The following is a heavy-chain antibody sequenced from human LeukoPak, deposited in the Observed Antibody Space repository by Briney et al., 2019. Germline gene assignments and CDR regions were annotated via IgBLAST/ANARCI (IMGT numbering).Heavy chain of an antibody. V-gene: IGHV4-4*09. D-gene: IGHD1-26*01. CDR3: TKRQGPTSGSYDYFDP. CDR2: IHSSGYT. Sequence: SETLSLTCTVSGGSISGNYWSWIWQPPGQGLEWIAYIHSSGYTNYNPSLKSRVTISVDTSNNQFSLKVTSVTAADTAMYYCTKRQGPTSGSYDYFDPWGQGALVTVSS. CDR1: GGSISGNY. J-gene: IGHJ5*02.